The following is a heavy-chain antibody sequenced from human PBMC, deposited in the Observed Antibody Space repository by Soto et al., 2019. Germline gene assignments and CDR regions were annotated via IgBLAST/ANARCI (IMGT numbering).Heavy chain of an antibody. CDR3: ARDQLEGNWFDP. J-gene: IGHJ5*02. V-gene: IGHV4-30-2*01. D-gene: IGHD1-1*01. Sequence: SETLSLTCAVSGGSISSGGYSWNWIRQPPGKGLEWIGYIYHSGSTLYNPSLKSRVTISVDKSKNQFSLKLSSVTAADTAVYYCARDQLEGNWFDPRGQGTLVTVSS. CDR1: GGSISSGGYS. CDR2: IYHSGST.